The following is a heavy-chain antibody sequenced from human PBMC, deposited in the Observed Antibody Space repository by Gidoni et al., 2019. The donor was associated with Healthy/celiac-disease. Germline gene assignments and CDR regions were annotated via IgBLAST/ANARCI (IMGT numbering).Heavy chain of an antibody. J-gene: IGHJ1*01. D-gene: IGHD1-26*01. CDR3: ARGTYSGSYHFQH. Sequence: QVQLVESGGGVVQPGRSLRLSCAASGFTFSSYGMHWVRQAPGKGLEWVAVIWYDGSNKYYADSVKGRFTISRDNSKNTLYLQMNSLRAEDTAVYYCARGTYSGSYHFQHWGQGTLVTVSS. CDR1: GFTFSSYG. V-gene: IGHV3-33*01. CDR2: IWYDGSNK.